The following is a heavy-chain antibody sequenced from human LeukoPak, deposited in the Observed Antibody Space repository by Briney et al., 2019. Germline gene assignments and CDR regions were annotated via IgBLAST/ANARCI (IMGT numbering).Heavy chain of an antibody. CDR3: AMGGTGYY. Sequence: SETLSLTCAVYGGSFSGYYGSRIRQPPGKGLEWIGEINHSGSTNYNPSLKSRVTISVDTSKNQFSLKLSSVTAADTSMYYCAMGGTGYYWGQGTLVTVSS. CDR1: GGSFSGYY. J-gene: IGHJ4*02. CDR2: INHSGST. V-gene: IGHV4-34*01. D-gene: IGHD3-16*01.